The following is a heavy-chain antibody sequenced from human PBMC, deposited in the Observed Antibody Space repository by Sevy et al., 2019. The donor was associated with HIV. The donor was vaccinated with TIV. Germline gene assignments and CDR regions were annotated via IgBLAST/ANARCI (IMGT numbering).Heavy chain of an antibody. V-gene: IGHV3-48*02. J-gene: IGHJ1*01. Sequence: GGSLRLSCAASGFTFNVYDMNWVRQAPGKGLEWVSHITSSNSARYYADAVKGRFTISRDNAKNSLYLQMNSLRDEDTAVDYCATNTNYYDNSGRTPPHFQHWGQGTLVTVSS. D-gene: IGHD3-22*01. CDR1: GFTFNVYD. CDR3: ATNTNYYDNSGRTPPHFQH. CDR2: ITSSNSAR.